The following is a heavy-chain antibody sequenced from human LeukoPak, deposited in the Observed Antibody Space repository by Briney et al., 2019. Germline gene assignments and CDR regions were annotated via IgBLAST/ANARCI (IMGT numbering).Heavy chain of an antibody. V-gene: IGHV1-18*01. D-gene: IGHD3-10*01. CDR2: ISAYNGNT. J-gene: IGHJ3*02. Sequence: ASVKLSCKPSGYTFTSYGISWVREAPGQGLEWMGWISAYNGNTNYAQKLQGRVTMTTDTSTSTAYMELRSLRSDDTAVYYCARELLWFGDVDAFDIWGQGTMVTVSS. CDR1: GYTFTSYG. CDR3: ARELLWFGDVDAFDI.